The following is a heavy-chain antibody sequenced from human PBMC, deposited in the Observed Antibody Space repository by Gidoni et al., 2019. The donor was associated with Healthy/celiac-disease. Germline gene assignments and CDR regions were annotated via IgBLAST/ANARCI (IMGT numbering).Heavy chain of an antibody. D-gene: IGHD5-18*01. CDR2: ISYDGSNK. V-gene: IGHV3-30*18. CDR1: GFTFSSYG. J-gene: IGHJ6*02. Sequence: QVQLVESGGGVVQPGRSLRLSCAASGFTFSSYGMPCFRQAPGKGLEWVAVISYDGSNKYYADSVKGRFTISRDNSKNTLYLQMNSLRAEDTAVYYCAKDAYSYGFIQLLYYYYYGMDVWGQGTTVTVSS. CDR3: AKDAYSYGFIQLLYYYYYGMDV.